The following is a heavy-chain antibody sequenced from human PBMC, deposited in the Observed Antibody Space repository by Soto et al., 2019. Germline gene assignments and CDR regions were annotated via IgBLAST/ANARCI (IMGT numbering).Heavy chain of an antibody. CDR3: AKDLTYYDFDY. CDR2: ISGSGGST. V-gene: IGHV3-23*01. Sequence: EVQLLESGGGLVQPGGSLRLSCAASGLTFSSYDMSWVRQAPGKGLEWVSAISGSGGSTYYADSVKGRFTISRDNSKNSLYLQRNSLRDEHTAVYYCAKDLTYYDFDYWCQGTLVTVSS. D-gene: IGHD3-3*01. CDR1: GLTFSSYD. J-gene: IGHJ4*02.